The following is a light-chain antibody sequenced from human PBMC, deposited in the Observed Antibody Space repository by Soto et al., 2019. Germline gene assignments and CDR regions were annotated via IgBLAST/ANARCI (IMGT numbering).Light chain of an antibody. V-gene: IGKV3-15*01. J-gene: IGKJ5*01. CDR3: QQYNNWPPIT. CDR2: GAY. CDR1: QSVSSD. Sequence: EIVFTQSPGTLSLCPGERATLSRRDSQSVSSDLAWYQQKPGQAPRLLIYGAYTRATGIPARFSGSGSGTEFTLTISSLQSEDFAVYYCQQYNNWPPITCGQGTRLEIK.